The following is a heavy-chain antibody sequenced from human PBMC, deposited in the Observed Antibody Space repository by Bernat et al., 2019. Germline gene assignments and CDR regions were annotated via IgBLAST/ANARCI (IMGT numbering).Heavy chain of an antibody. J-gene: IGHJ6*02. Sequence: VQLVESGGGLVKPGGSLRLSCAASGFTFSTYNMNWVRQAPGKGLEWVSSISISNNYIYYADSVKGRFTISRDNANNSLYLQMNSLRAEDTAISYCAGDSCRGGNCYSRAPSYYYGMDVWGQGTTVTVSS. CDR3: AGDSCRGGNCYSRAPSYYYGMDV. CDR1: GFTFSTYN. CDR2: ISISNNYI. V-gene: IGHV3-21*01. D-gene: IGHD2-15*01.